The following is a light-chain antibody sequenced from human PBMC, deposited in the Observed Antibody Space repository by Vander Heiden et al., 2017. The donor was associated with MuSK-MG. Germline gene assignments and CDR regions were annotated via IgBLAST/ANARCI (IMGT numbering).Light chain of an antibody. CDR3: QQLNDSPLT. CDR1: QGISRY. Sequence: DTQLTQSPSFLSASVGDRVTITCRASQGISRYLDWFQQKPGNAPKLLIYLASTLQSGVPSRFSGSGSGTEFTLTISSLQPEDFATYYCQQLNDSPLTFGGGTRVEIK. J-gene: IGKJ4*01. V-gene: IGKV1-9*01. CDR2: LAS.